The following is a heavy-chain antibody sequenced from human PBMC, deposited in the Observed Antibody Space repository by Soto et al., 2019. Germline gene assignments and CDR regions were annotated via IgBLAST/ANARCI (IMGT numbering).Heavy chain of an antibody. CDR3: AKSLRFSGYYFYGLDV. D-gene: IGHD3-10*01. Sequence: EVQLLESGGGLVQPGGSLRLSCSASGFTFSSYGMSWVRQAPGKGLEWVAASSGSDGSTYYADSVKGRFTISRDTSKNTLYLQMNSLRVDDTAVYYCAKSLRFSGYYFYGLDVWGQGTTVNVSS. CDR1: GFTFSSYG. J-gene: IGHJ6*02. CDR2: SSGSDGST. V-gene: IGHV3-23*01.